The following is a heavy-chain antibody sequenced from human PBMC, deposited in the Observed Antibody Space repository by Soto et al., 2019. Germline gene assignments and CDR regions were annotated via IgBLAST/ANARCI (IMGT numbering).Heavy chain of an antibody. CDR3: ARDVYDFWSGYLYYYAMDV. D-gene: IGHD3-3*01. CDR2: ISAYNGNT. Sequence: ASVQVSCKASGYTFPRYGINWLRHAPGQGLEGMGWISAYNGNTNYAQKLQGRVTMTTETSTSTAYMELRSLRSDDTAVYYCARDVYDFWSGYLYYYAMDVWGQGTTVTVSS. V-gene: IGHV1-18*04. CDR1: GYTFPRYG. J-gene: IGHJ6*02.